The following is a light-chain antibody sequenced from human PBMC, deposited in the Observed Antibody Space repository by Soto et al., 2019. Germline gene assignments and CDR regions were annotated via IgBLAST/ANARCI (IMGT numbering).Light chain of an antibody. CDR1: KRILYSPNNKKN. CDR3: QQYYTDPRT. CDR2: WAS. V-gene: IGKV4-1*01. Sequence: DIVMTQSPDSLVLSLGKRAPINCGSSKRILYSPNNKKNLVWYQQKPGQPPKVLIYWASTRASGVPDRFSGSGSGTDFTLTISSLQAEDVAVYYCQQYYTDPRTFGQGTKVEIK. J-gene: IGKJ1*01.